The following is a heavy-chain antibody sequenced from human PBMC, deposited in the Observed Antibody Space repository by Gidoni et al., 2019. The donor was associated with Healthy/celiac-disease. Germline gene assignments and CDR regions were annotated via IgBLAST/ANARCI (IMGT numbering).Heavy chain of an antibody. CDR1: GGSFSGYY. V-gene: IGHV4-34*01. Sequence: QVQLQQWGAGLLKPSETLSLTCAVYGGSFSGYYWSWIRQPPGKGLEWIGEINHSGSTNYNPSLKSRVTISVDTSKNQFSLKLSSVTAADTAVYYCARGAGSGPGDFDYWGQGTLVTVSS. CDR2: INHSGST. J-gene: IGHJ4*02. D-gene: IGHD3-10*01. CDR3: ARGAGSGPGDFDY.